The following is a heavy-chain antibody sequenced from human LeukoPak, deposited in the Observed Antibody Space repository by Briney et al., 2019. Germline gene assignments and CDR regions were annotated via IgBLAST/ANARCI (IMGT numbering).Heavy chain of an antibody. CDR3: ARRPWVGAADY. D-gene: IGHD1-26*01. J-gene: IGHJ4*02. V-gene: IGHV4-38-2*02. CDR2: MFHSGST. Sequence: SETLSLTCTVSGYSISSGYYWGWIRQPPGKGLEWIGSMFHSGSTYYNPSLKSRVTISVDRSKNQFSLKLSAVTAADTAVYFCARRPWVGAADYWGQGTLVTVSS. CDR1: GYSISSGYY.